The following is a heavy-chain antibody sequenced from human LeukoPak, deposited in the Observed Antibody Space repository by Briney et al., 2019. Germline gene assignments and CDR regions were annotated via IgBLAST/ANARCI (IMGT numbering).Heavy chain of an antibody. Sequence: GGSLRLSCAASGFTFSSYAMSWVRQAPGKGLEWVSAISGSGGSTYYADSVKGRFTISRDNSKNTLYLQMNSLRAEDTAVYYCAKDRSSELYDYVWGSYPSFDYWGQGTLVAVSS. V-gene: IGHV3-23*01. CDR3: AKDRSSELYDYVWGSYPSFDY. CDR2: ISGSGGST. CDR1: GFTFSSYA. J-gene: IGHJ4*02. D-gene: IGHD3-16*02.